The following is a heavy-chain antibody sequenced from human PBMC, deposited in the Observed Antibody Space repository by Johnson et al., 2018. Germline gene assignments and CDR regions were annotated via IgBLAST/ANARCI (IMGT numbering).Heavy chain of an antibody. CDR2: IYYSGST. Sequence: QVQLQESGPGLVEPSETLSLTCTVSGGSISSYYWSWIRQPPGKGLEWIGYIYYSGSTNYNPSLKSRVTISVDTSKNQFSLKLGSVTAAATAVYYCARGCSGGSCYLYYYYYYMDVWGKGTTVTVSS. J-gene: IGHJ6*03. CDR3: ARGCSGGSCYLYYYYYYMDV. CDR1: GGSISSYY. V-gene: IGHV4-59*01. D-gene: IGHD2-15*01.